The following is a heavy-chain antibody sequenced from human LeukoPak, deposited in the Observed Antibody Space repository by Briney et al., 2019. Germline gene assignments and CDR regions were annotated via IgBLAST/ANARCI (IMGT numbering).Heavy chain of an antibody. CDR1: GGSISSGGYS. CDR3: ARDGGYCSGGSCYHNYFDY. CDR2: IYHSGST. V-gene: IGHV4-30-2*01. D-gene: IGHD2-15*01. Sequence: SQTLSLTCAVSGGSISSGGYSWSWIRQPPGKGLEWIGYIYHSGSTYYNPSLKSRVTISVDRSKNQFSLKLSSVTAADTAVYYCARDGGYCSGGSCYHNYFDYWGQGTLVTVSS. J-gene: IGHJ4*02.